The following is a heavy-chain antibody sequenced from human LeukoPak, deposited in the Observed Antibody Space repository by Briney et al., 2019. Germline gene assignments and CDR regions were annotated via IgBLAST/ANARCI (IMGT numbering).Heavy chain of an antibody. V-gene: IGHV4-4*07. CDR1: GGSISSYY. Sequence: PSETLSLTCTVSGGSISSYYWSWIRQPAGKGLEWIGRIYTSGSTNYNPSLKSRVTMSVDTSKNQFSLKLSSVTAADTAVYYCARDRSLGLDYDFWSGYYHFDYWGQGTLVTVS. D-gene: IGHD3-3*01. J-gene: IGHJ4*02. CDR3: ARDRSLGLDYDFWSGYYHFDY. CDR2: IYTSGST.